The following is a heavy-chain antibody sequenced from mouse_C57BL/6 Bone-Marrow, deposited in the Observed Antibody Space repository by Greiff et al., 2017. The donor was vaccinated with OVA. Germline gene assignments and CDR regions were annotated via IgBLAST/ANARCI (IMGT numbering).Heavy chain of an antibody. CDR1: GYKFTDYE. Sequence: QVQLQQSGAELVRPGASVTLSCKASGYKFTDYEMHWVKQTPVHGLEWIGAIDPETGGTAYNQKFKGKAILTADQSSSTDYMELRSLASDDSAIYYCTRGYSNYYAMDYWGQGTSVTVSS. D-gene: IGHD2-5*01. J-gene: IGHJ4*01. CDR3: TRGYSNYYAMDY. V-gene: IGHV1-15*01. CDR2: IDPETGGT.